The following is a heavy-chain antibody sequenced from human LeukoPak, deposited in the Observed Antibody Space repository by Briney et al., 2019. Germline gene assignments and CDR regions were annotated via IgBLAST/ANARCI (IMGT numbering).Heavy chain of an antibody. CDR1: GGSISSSSYY. D-gene: IGHD1-26*01. CDR3: ASSGSQRLDAFDI. V-gene: IGHV4-61*05. J-gene: IGHJ3*02. CDR2: IYYSGST. Sequence: SETLSLTCTVSGGSISSSSYYWGWIRQPPGKGLEWIGYIYYSGSTNYNPSLKSRVTISVDTSKNQFSLKLSSVTAADTAVYYCASSGSQRLDAFDIWGQGTMVTVSS.